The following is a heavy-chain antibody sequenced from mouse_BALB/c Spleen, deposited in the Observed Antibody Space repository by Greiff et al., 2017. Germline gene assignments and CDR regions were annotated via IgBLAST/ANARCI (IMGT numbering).Heavy chain of an antibody. D-gene: IGHD1-1*01. CDR3: ARGKITTVVARYWYFDV. Sequence: VQLQQSGPGLVAPSQSLSITSPVPGFSLTSYGVPWVRQPPGKGLEWLGVIWAGGSTNYNSALMSRLSISKDNSKSQVFLKMNSLQTDDTAMYYCARGKITTVVARYWYFDVWGAGTTVTVSS. CDR2: IWAGGST. CDR1: GFSLTSYG. V-gene: IGHV2-9*02. J-gene: IGHJ1*01.